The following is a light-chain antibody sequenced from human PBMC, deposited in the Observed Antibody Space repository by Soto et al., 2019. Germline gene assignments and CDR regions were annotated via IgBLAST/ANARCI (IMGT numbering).Light chain of an antibody. V-gene: IGKV3-15*01. CDR1: QSVNSN. CDR2: GAS. Sequence: DIVLTLSPRNLSLAPGERATLSCRARQSVNSNLAWYQQKPGQAPRLLIYGASTRASGIPARFSGSGSGTEFTLTISSLQSEDFAVFYCQHYKSWPHTFGQGTKVDIK. J-gene: IGKJ2*01. CDR3: QHYKSWPHT.